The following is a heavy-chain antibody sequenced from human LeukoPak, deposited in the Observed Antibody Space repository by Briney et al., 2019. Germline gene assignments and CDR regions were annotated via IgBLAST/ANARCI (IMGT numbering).Heavy chain of an antibody. J-gene: IGHJ3*02. Sequence: SETLSLTCTVSGGSISSYYWSWIRQPPGKGLEWIGYIYYSGSTNYNPSLKSRVTISVDTSKNQFSLKLSSVTAADTALYYCARARRGDYDYVWGSYSDWAFDIWGQGTMVTVSS. CDR2: IYYSGST. CDR3: ARARRGDYDYVWGSYSDWAFDI. V-gene: IGHV4-59*08. D-gene: IGHD3-16*01. CDR1: GGSISSYY.